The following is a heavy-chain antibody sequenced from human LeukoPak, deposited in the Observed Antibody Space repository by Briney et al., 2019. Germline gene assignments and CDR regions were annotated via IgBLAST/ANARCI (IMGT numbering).Heavy chain of an antibody. V-gene: IGHV3-21*01. D-gene: IGHD2-2*01. CDR3: ARRLCCSSTSCSYYFDY. CDR1: GFTFSSYS. Sequence: GGSLRLSCAASGFTFSSYSMNWVRQAPGKGLEWVSSISSSSSYIYYADSVKGRFTISRDNAKNSLYLQMKSLRAEDTAVYYCARRLCCSSTSCSYYFDYWGQGTLVTVSS. J-gene: IGHJ4*02. CDR2: ISSSSSYI.